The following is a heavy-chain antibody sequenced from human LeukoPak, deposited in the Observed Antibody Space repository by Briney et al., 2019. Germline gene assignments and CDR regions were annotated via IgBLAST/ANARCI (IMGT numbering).Heavy chain of an antibody. J-gene: IGHJ6*03. CDR3: ARAPNSDMDV. V-gene: IGHV4-34*01. CDR1: GGSFSGYY. CDR2: INHSGST. D-gene: IGHD4-23*01. Sequence: SETLSLTCAVYGGSFSGYYWSWIRQPPGKGLEWIGEINHSGSTNYNPSLKSRVTISLDTSKNQFSLKLTSVTPADTAVYYCARAPNSDMDVWGKGTTVTVSS.